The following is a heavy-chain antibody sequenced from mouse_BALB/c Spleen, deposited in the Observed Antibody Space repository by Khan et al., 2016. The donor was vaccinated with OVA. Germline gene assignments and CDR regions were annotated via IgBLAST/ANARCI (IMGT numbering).Heavy chain of an antibody. Sequence: EVQLQESGGDVVKPGGSLKLSCAASGFTFSTYGMSWVRQTPDKRPEWVATVSTGGHYTYYPDTVKGRFTISRDNAKNTLYLQMSSLKSEDTAMFYCARLAYYYDSEGFAYWGQGTLVTVSA. D-gene: IGHD1-1*01. CDR1: GFTFSTYG. V-gene: IGHV5-6*01. J-gene: IGHJ3*01. CDR2: VSTGGHYT. CDR3: ARLAYYYDSEGFAY.